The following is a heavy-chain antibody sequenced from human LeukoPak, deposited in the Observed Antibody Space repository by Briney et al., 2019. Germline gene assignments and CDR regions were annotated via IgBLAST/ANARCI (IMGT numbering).Heavy chain of an antibody. J-gene: IGHJ4*02. D-gene: IGHD3-10*01. Sequence: ASVKVSCKASGYTFTGYYMHWVRQAPGQGLEWMGWINPNSGGTNYAQKFQGRVTMTRDTSIRTAYMELSRLRSDDTAVYYCARGDVLLWFGELPPAYWGQGTLVTVSS. V-gene: IGHV1-2*02. CDR2: INPNSGGT. CDR1: GYTFTGYY. CDR3: ARGDVLLWFGELPPAY.